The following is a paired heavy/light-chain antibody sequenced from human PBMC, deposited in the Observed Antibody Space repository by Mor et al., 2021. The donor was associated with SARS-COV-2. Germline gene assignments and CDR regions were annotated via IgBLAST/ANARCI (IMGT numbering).Heavy chain of an antibody. CDR2: MNPNSGNT. CDR3: ARDTPYCSGGSCYSSNWFDP. J-gene: IGHJ5*02. D-gene: IGHD2-15*01. CDR1: GYTFTSYD. V-gene: IGHV1-8*01. Sequence: QVQLVQSGAEVKKPGASVKVSCKASGYTFTSYDINWVRQATGQGLEWMGWMNPNSGNTGYAQKFQGRVTMTRNTSISTAYMELSSLRSEDTAVYYCARDTPYCSGGSCYSSNWFDPWGQGTLVTVSS.
Light chain of an antibody. Sequence: DIVMTQSPDSLAVSLGERATINCKSSQSVLYSSNNKNYLAWYQQKPGQPPKLLIYWASTRESGVPDRFSGSGSGTDFTLTISSLQAEDVAVYYCQQYYSTPFTFGQGTRLEIK. J-gene: IGKJ5*01. CDR1: QSVLYSSNNKNY. CDR2: WAS. CDR3: QQYYSTPFT. V-gene: IGKV4-1*01.